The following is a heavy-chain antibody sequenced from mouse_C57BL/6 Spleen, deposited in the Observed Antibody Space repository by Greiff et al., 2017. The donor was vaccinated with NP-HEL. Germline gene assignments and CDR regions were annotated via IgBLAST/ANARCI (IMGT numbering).Heavy chain of an antibody. J-gene: IGHJ4*01. CDR1: GFTFSDYY. CDR3: ARENYDEYYYAMDY. Sequence: EVKLVESEGGLVQPGSSMKLSCTASGFTFSDYYMAWVRQVPEKGLEWVANINCDGSSTYYLDSLKSRFIISRDNAKNMLYLQMSSLQSEDTATYYCARENYDEYYYAMDYWGQGTSVTVSS. CDR2: INCDGSST. V-gene: IGHV5-16*01. D-gene: IGHD2-3*01.